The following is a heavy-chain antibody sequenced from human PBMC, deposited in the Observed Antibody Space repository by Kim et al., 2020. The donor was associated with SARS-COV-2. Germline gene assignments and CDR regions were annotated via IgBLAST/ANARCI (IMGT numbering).Heavy chain of an antibody. CDR3: AKGTQRWLQLRYFDY. V-gene: IGHV3-9*01. D-gene: IGHD5-12*01. Sequence: DSVKGRFTISRDNAKNSLYLQMNSLRAEDTALYYCAKGTQRWLQLRYFDYWGQGTLVTVSS. J-gene: IGHJ4*02.